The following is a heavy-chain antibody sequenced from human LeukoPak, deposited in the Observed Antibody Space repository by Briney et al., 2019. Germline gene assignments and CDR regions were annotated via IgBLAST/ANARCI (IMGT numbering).Heavy chain of an antibody. V-gene: IGHV3-73*01. CDR2: IRSKANSYAT. J-gene: IGHJ4*02. CDR1: GFTFSGSA. Sequence: AGGSLRLSCAASGFTFSGSAMHWVRQASGKGLEWVGRIRSKANSYATAYAASVKGRFTVSRDDSKNTAYLQMNSLKTEDTAVYYCTRPDDYGDYWGQGTLVTVSS. CDR3: TRPDDYGDY.